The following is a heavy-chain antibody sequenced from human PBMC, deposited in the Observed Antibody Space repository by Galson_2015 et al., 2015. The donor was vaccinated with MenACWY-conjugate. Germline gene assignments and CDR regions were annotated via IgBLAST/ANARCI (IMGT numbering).Heavy chain of an antibody. CDR2: IYYSGST. CDR3: ARHEKSGDYFDY. CDR1: GGSISSSSYY. D-gene: IGHD1-26*01. V-gene: IGHV4-39*01. Sequence: TLSLTCTVSGGSISSSSYYWGWIRQPPGKGLEWIGSIYYSGSTYYNPSLKSRVTISVDTSKNQFSLKLSSVTAADTAVYYCARHEKSGDYFDYWGQGTLVTVSS. J-gene: IGHJ4*02.